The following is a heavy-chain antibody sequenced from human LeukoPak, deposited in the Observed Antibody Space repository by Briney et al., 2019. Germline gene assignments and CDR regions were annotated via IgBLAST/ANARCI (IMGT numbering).Heavy chain of an antibody. Sequence: GGSLRLSCAASGFTVSGNYMSWVRQAPGKGLEWVSVIYTAGSTYNADSVKGRFTVSRDKSKNTLYLQMNTLRAEDTAVYFCAGGNTWPGLSYWGQGTLLTVSS. V-gene: IGHV3-53*01. J-gene: IGHJ4*02. D-gene: IGHD6-25*01. CDR1: GFTVSGNY. CDR2: IYTAGST. CDR3: AGGNTWPGLSY.